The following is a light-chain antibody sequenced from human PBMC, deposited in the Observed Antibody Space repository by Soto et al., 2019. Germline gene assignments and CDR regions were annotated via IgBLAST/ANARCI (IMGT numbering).Light chain of an antibody. V-gene: IGKV1-9*01. CDR2: AAS. J-gene: IGKJ3*01. CDR1: QGISSY. CDR3: QQLNSYPLT. Sequence: DIQLTQSPSFLSASVGDRVTITCRASQGISSYLAWYQQKPGKAPKLLIYAASTVQSGVPSRFSGSGSGTEFTLTISSLQPEDFATCYCQQLNSYPLTCGPGTKVYIK.